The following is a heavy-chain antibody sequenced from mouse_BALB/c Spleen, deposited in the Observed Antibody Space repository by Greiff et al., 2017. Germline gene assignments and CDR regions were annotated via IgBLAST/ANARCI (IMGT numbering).Heavy chain of an antibody. CDR3: AIPFDGYYFDY. V-gene: IGHV5-6*02. CDR2: ISSGGSYT. D-gene: IGHD2-3*01. CDR1: GFTFSSYG. Sequence: DVKLVESGGDLVKPGGSLKLSCAASGFTFSSYGMSWVRQTPDKRLEWVATISSGGSYTYYPDSVKGRFTISRDNAKNTLYLQMSSLKAEDTAMYDCAIPFDGYYFDYWGQGTTLTVSA. J-gene: IGHJ2*01.